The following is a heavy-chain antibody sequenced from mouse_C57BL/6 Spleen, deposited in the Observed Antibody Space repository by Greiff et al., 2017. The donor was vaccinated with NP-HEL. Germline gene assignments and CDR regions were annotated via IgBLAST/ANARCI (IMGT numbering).Heavy chain of an antibody. D-gene: IGHD2-4*01. CDR1: GYSFTGYY. V-gene: IGHV1-42*01. J-gene: IGHJ2*01. CDR3: ARSGDYDYDTGFDY. CDR2: INPSTGGT. Sequence: DVQLQESGPELVKPGASVKISCKASGYSFTGYYMNWVKQSPEKSLEWIGEINPSTGGTTYNQKFKAKATLTVDKSSSTAYMQLKSLTSEDSAVYYCARSGDYDYDTGFDYWGQGTTLTVSS.